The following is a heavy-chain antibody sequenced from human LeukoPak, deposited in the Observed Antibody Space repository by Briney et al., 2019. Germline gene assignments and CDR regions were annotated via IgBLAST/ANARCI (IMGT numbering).Heavy chain of an antibody. Sequence: GGSLRLSCAASGFTFSSYWMHWVRQAPGKGLVWVSRINSDGSSTSYADSVKGRFTISSDNAKNTLYLQMNSLRAEDTAVYYCARDLDCGGDCFSFDYWGQGTLVTVSS. V-gene: IGHV3-74*01. J-gene: IGHJ4*02. CDR1: GFTFSSYW. CDR2: INSDGSST. D-gene: IGHD2-21*02. CDR3: ARDLDCGGDCFSFDY.